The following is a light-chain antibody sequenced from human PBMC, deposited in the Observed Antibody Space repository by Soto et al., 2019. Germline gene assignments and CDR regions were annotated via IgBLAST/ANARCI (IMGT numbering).Light chain of an antibody. CDR3: QQYSGPGMYT. CDR1: QSVSSTY. V-gene: IGKV3-20*01. CDR2: SAS. Sequence: EIVLTQSPGTLSLSPGEGATLSCRASQSVSSTYLAWYQQKPGQAPRLLIYSASRRASGIPDRFSGSGSGTDFTLTITRLEPEDFAEYYCQQYSGPGMYTFGQGTKLEIK. J-gene: IGKJ2*01.